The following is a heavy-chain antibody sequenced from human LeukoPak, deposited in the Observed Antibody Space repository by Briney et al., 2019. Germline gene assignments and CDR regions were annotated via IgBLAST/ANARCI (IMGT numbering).Heavy chain of an antibody. Sequence: SETLSLTCAVYGGSFSGYYWSWIRQPPGKGLERIGEINHSGSTNYNPSLKSRVTISVDTSKNQFSLKLSSVTAADTAVYYCARGNDYGDPNPDYWGQGTLVTVSS. D-gene: IGHD4-17*01. V-gene: IGHV4-34*01. J-gene: IGHJ4*02. CDR3: ARGNDYGDPNPDY. CDR2: INHSGST. CDR1: GGSFSGYY.